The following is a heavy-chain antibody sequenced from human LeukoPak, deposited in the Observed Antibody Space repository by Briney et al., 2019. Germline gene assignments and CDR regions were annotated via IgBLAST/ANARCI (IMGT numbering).Heavy chain of an antibody. CDR2: INGNSGNI. J-gene: IGHJ4*02. CDR3: AKGISADEYNFERGADY. CDR1: GFNFESYA. Sequence: GGSLRLSCLASGFNFESYAMSWVRQAPGTGLEWVSGINGNSGNIHYVDSVKGRFTISRDNSRNTVYLEMNSLRVEDTAVYYCAKGISADEYNFERGADYWGQGAQVIVSS. D-gene: IGHD1-1*01. V-gene: IGHV3-23*01.